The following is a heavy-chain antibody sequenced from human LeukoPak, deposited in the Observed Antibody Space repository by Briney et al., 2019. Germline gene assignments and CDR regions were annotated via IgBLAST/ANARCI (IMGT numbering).Heavy chain of an antibody. D-gene: IGHD3-9*01. CDR2: INPNSGGT. CDR3: ARGFDSGYYYYYMDV. J-gene: IGHJ6*03. CDR1: GDTFSSYA. Sequence: SVKVSCKTSGDTFSSYAITWVRQAPGQGLEWMGWINPNSGGTNYAQKFQGRVTMTRDTSISTAYMELSRLRSDDTAVYYCARGFDSGYYYYYMDVWGKGTTVTVSS. V-gene: IGHV1-2*02.